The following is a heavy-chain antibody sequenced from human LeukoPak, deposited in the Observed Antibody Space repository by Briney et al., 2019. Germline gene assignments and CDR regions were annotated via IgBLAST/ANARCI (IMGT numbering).Heavy chain of an antibody. V-gene: IGHV3-30*02. D-gene: IGHD3-22*01. Sequence: GGSLRLSCAASGFTFSSYGMHWVRQAPGKGLEWVAFIRYDGSNKYYAASVKGRFTISRDNSKNTLYLQMNSLRAEHTAVYYGGKMGGGYYYDSSGYYYAWGQGTLVTVSS. CDR3: GKMGGGYYYDSSGYYYA. J-gene: IGHJ4*02. CDR1: GFTFSSYG. CDR2: IRYDGSNK.